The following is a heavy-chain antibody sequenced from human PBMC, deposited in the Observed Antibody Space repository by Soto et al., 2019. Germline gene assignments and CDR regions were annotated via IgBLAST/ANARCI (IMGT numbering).Heavy chain of an antibody. Sequence: ASVKVSCKASGYTFTGYYMHWVRQAPGQGLEWMGWINPNSGGTNYAQKFQGWVTMTRDTSICTAYMELSRLRSDDTAVYYCARDLAAAGPGYMDVWGKGTTVTVPS. J-gene: IGHJ6*03. CDR1: GYTFTGYY. CDR3: ARDLAAAGPGYMDV. V-gene: IGHV1-2*04. CDR2: INPNSGGT. D-gene: IGHD6-13*01.